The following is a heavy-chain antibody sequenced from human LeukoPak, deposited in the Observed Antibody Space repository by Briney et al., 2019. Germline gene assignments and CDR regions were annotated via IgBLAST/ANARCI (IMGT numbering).Heavy chain of an antibody. Sequence: GGSLRLSCAASGFTFSSYEMNWVRQAPGKGLEWVSYISSSGSTIYYADSVKGRFTVSRDNAENSLYLQKNSLRADDAAVYYCASEGSVPYWGQGTLVTVSS. CDR1: GFTFSSYE. V-gene: IGHV3-48*03. CDR2: ISSSGSTI. J-gene: IGHJ4*02. CDR3: ASEGSVPY. D-gene: IGHD6-6*01.